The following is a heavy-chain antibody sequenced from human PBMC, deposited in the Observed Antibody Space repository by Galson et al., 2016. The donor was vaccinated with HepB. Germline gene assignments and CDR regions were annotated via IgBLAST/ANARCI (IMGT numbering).Heavy chain of an antibody. D-gene: IGHD6-19*01. Sequence: SLRLSCAASGFTFGSYAMRWVRQAPGKGLEWVSVISGNNDTRYYADSVKGRLTISRDNSKNTLYLQMNSLRAEDTAVYYCAREAPNVAVAALDYWGQGTLVTVSS. V-gene: IGHV3-23*01. J-gene: IGHJ4*02. CDR1: GFTFGSYA. CDR3: AREAPNVAVAALDY. CDR2: ISGNNDTR.